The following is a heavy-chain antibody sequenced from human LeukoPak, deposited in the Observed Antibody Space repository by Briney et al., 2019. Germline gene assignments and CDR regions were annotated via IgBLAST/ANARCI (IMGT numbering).Heavy chain of an antibody. V-gene: IGHV3-23*01. CDR1: GFTFSSYA. CDR3: AKGAGGSYGLYYFDY. Sequence: GGSLRLSCAASGFTFSSYAMSWVRQAPGKGLEWVSSVIASGGTIYYVDSVKGRFTISRDNSKNTVYLQMNSLRAEDTAMYYCAKGAGGSYGLYYFDYWGQGTLLTVSS. CDR2: VIASGGTI. J-gene: IGHJ4*02. D-gene: IGHD3-10*01.